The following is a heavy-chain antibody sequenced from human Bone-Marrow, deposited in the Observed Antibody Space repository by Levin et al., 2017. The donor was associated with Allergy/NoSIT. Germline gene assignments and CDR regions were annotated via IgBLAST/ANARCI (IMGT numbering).Heavy chain of an antibody. J-gene: IGHJ6*04. CDR2: IYTGGFT. CDR1: GFTVSSIH. D-gene: IGHD6-13*01. Sequence: LSLTCAASGFTVSSIHMSWVRQAPGKGLEWVSFIYTGGFTYYADSVRGGFTISRDNSKNTVYLQMNSVRAEDTAVYYCARDSSTLGSGMDVWGEGTTVTVSS. V-gene: IGHV3-53*01. CDR3: ARDSSTLGSGMDV.